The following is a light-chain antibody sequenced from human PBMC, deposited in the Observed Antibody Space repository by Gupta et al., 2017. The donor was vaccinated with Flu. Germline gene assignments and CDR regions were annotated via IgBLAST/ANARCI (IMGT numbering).Light chain of an antibody. J-gene: IGKJ1*01. CDR3: QQYTSYSRT. V-gene: IGKV1-5*03. Sequence: STLSASVGARVASTCRASQSISSWLAWYQQKPGKAPKLLIYKASSVASGVPSRFSGSGSGTEFTLTISRLHPDDFATYYCQQYTSYSRTFGQGTKVEIK. CDR2: KAS. CDR1: QSISSW.